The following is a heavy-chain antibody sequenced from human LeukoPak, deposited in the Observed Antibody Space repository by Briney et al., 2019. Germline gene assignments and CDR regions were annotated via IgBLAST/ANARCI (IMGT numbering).Heavy chain of an antibody. CDR2: VYYDGTS. CDR1: GGSINSHSYY. V-gene: IGHV4-39*01. J-gene: IGHJ4*02. CDR3: VRHVSTNTGYFDS. Sequence: SETLSLTCTVSGGSINSHSYYWGWIRQPPGKGLEWIGSVYYDGTSYSNPSLKSRVGVYVDTSRDQFSLDLDFVTAADTALYYCVRHVSTNTGYFDSCGQGTLVSVSS. D-gene: IGHD5-24*01.